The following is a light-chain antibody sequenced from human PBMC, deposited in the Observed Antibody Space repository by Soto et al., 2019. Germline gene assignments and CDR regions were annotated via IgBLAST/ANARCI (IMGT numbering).Light chain of an antibody. CDR3: QQYDSVPST. CDR1: QDINTY. CDR2: DAS. V-gene: IGKV1-33*01. J-gene: IGKJ2*01. Sequence: DIQMTQSPSSLSASVGDRVTITCQASQDINTYLNWYQQKSGKAPKLLIYDASNLETGVPSRFSGRGSGTDFTFTISSLQPEDIATYHCQQYDSVPSTFGQGTKVEIK.